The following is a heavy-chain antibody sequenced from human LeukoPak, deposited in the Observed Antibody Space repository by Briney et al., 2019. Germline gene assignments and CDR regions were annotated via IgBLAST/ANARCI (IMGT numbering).Heavy chain of an antibody. CDR1: GGSISSSPYY. V-gene: IGHV4-39*02. CDR3: ARDGRDIVVVPAAKLPYYYYMNV. J-gene: IGHJ6*03. Sequence: SETLSLTCTVSGGSISSSPYYWGWIRQPPEKGLEWIGSIYYSGSTYYNPSLKSRVTISVDTSKNQFSLKLSSVTASDTAVYYCARDGRDIVVVPAAKLPYYYYMNVWGKGTTVTVSS. CDR2: IYYSGST. D-gene: IGHD2-2*01.